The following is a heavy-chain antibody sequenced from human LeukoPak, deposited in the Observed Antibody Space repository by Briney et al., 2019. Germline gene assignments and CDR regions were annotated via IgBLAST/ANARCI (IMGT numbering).Heavy chain of an antibody. CDR1: GGPFSDYY. Sequence: SETLSLTCAVYGGPFSDYYWTWIRQPPGKGLEWIGEINHRGSTHYNPSLKSRVTISVDTSKKQFSLKLSSVTAADTAVYYCATYSTGFDIWGQGTVVTVSS. V-gene: IGHV4-34*01. D-gene: IGHD6-19*01. J-gene: IGHJ3*02. CDR2: INHRGST. CDR3: ATYSTGFDI.